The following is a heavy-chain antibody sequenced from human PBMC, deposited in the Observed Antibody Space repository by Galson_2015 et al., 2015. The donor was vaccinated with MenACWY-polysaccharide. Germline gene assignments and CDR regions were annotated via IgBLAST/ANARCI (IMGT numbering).Heavy chain of an antibody. J-gene: IGHJ5*02. CDR3: ARGGKYYYDSSGYLNWFDP. CDR1: GYSFSSYD. V-gene: IGHV1-8*01. D-gene: IGHD3-22*01. CDR2: MNPNSGNT. Sequence: SVKVSCKASGYSFSSYDINWVRQTTGQGLEWMGWMNPNSGNTGYAQKFQGRVTMTRNTSISIAYMELSSRRSEDTAVYYCARGGKYYYDSSGYLNWFDPWGQGPLVTVSS.